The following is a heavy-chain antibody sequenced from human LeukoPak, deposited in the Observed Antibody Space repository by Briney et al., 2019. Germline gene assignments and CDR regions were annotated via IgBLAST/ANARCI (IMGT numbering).Heavy chain of an antibody. CDR1: GFTLSTYT. J-gene: IGHJ6*02. CDR3: ARGATGYCSGTSCPYYYYYGMDV. V-gene: IGHV3-48*04. D-gene: IGHD2-2*01. CDR2: IDSSSSTI. Sequence: GGSLRLSCAASGFTLSTYTMNWVRQTPGMGLEWVSYIDSSSSTIYYADSVKGRFTISRDNAKNSLHLQMHSLRAEDTAVYFCARGATGYCSGTSCPYYYYYGMDVWGQGTTVTVSS.